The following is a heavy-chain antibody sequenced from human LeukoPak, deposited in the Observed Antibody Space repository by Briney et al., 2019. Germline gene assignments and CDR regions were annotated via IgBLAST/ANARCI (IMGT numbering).Heavy chain of an antibody. Sequence: SETLSLTCAVYGGSFSGYYWSWIRQHPGKGLEWIGYIYYSGSTYYNPSLKSRVTISVDTSKNQFSLKLSSVTAADTAVYYCARDKYYYYYGMDVWGQGTTVTVSS. V-gene: IGHV4-31*11. J-gene: IGHJ6*02. CDR2: IYYSGST. CDR3: ARDKYYYYYGMDV. CDR1: GGSFSGYY.